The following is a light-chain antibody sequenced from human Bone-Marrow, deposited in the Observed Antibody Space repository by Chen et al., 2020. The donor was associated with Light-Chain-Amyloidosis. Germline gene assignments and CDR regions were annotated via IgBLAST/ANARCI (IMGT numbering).Light chain of an antibody. J-gene: IGLJ3*02. CDR2: EAS. CDR1: NIGSTS. CDR3: QVWDRSSDRPV. V-gene: IGLV3-21*02. Sequence: SYVLTQPSSVSVAPGQTATIACGGNNIGSTSVHWYQQTPGQAPLLVVYEASDRPSGIPGRLSGSNSGNTATLTISRVEAGDEADYYCQVWDRSSDRPVFGGGTKLTVL.